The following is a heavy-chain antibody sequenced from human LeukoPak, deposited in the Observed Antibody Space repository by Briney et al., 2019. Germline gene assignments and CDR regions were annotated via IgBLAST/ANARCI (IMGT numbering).Heavy chain of an antibody. D-gene: IGHD6-13*01. J-gene: IGHJ4*02. V-gene: IGHV4-39*01. Sequence: SETLSLTCSVSGGSISSSSYSWGWIRQPPGKGLEWLGSFFYSGSTNYKPSLKSRVTISVDTSKNQFSLKLSSVTAADTAVYYCARLVVSSWYHEVLLGRDYWGQGTLVTVSS. CDR1: GGSISSSSYS. CDR2: FFYSGST. CDR3: ARLVVSSWYHEVLLGRDY.